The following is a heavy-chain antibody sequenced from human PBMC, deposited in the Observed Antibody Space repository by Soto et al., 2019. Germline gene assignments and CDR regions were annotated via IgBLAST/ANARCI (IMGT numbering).Heavy chain of an antibody. D-gene: IGHD4-17*01. J-gene: IGHJ6*02. Sequence: GGSLRLSCAASGFAFSNNYMSWVRQAPGKGLEWVSLIHSGGGTYYADSVKGRFTISRDNSKNTLYLQMNSLRAEDTAVYYCAKGNYGDYVNYYYGMDVWGQGTTVTVSS. CDR1: GFAFSNNY. V-gene: IGHV3-66*02. CDR3: AKGNYGDYVNYYYGMDV. CDR2: IHSGGGT.